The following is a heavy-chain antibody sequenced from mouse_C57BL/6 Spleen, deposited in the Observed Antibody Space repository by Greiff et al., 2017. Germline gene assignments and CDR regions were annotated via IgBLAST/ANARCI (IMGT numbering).Heavy chain of an antibody. CDR3: ARENYYGSSRDYYAMDY. J-gene: IGHJ4*01. Sequence: EVHLVESEGGLVQPGSSMKLSCTASGFTFSDYYMAWVRQVPEKGLEWVANINYDGSSTYYLDSLKSRFIISRDNAKNILYLQMSSLKSEDTATYYCARENYYGSSRDYYAMDYWGQGTSVTVSS. CDR1: GFTFSDYY. D-gene: IGHD1-1*01. V-gene: IGHV5-16*01. CDR2: INYDGSST.